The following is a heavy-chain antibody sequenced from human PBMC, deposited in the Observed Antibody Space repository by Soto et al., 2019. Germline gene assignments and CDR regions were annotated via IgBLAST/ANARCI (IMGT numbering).Heavy chain of an antibody. J-gene: IGHJ4*02. CDR2: IIPIFGTA. V-gene: IGHV1-69*13. CDR3: ATTRIRRDGYSL. CDR1: GGTFSSYA. D-gene: IGHD5-18*01. Sequence: GASVKVSCKASGGTFSSYAISWVRQAPGQGLEWMGGIIPIFGTANYAQKFQGRVTITADESTSTAYMELSSLRSEDTAVYYCATTRIRRDGYSLWGQGTLVTVSS.